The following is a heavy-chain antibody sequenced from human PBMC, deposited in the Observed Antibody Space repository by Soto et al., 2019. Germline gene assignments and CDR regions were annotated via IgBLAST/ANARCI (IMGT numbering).Heavy chain of an antibody. D-gene: IGHD3-16*01. Sequence: GXSAHRSCKGSGYTFTSDHMHWVRKAPGQGLEWMGIINPSGGSTSYAQKFQGRVTMTRDTSTSTVYMELSSLRSEDTAVYYCARDSSHDYVWGSPALGWYYFDYWGQGTLVTVSS. J-gene: IGHJ4*02. CDR3: ARDSSHDYVWGSPALGWYYFDY. CDR2: INPSGGST. V-gene: IGHV1-46*01. CDR1: GYTFTSDH.